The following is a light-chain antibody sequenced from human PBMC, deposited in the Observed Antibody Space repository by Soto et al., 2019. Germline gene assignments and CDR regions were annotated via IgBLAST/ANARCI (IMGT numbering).Light chain of an antibody. Sequence: DIQMTQSPTSLSASVGDRVTITCRASQDIRNFVAWYQQKPGKAPKLLIYAASTLQSGAPSRFSGSGSGTDFTLTINSLQPEDVATYSCQKYSSVHVFGPGTKVEIK. CDR3: QKYSSVHV. CDR1: QDIRNF. CDR2: AAS. J-gene: IGKJ3*01. V-gene: IGKV1-27*01.